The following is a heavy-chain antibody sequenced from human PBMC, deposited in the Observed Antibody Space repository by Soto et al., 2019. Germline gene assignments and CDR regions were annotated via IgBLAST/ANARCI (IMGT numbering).Heavy chain of an antibody. CDR3: AIVHIDWYFSGAFALGY. V-gene: IGHV3-33*01. CDR2: IWYDGSNK. CDR1: GFTFSRYG. J-gene: IGHJ4*02. D-gene: IGHD3-9*01. Sequence: QVQLVESGGGVVQPGRSLRLSCAASGFTFSRYGMHWVRQAPGQGLEWVAVIWYDGSNKYYADSVKGRLTISRDNSKNALYLQMHRLRAEETAVYYCAIVHIDWYFSGAFALGYWGQGTLVTVSS.